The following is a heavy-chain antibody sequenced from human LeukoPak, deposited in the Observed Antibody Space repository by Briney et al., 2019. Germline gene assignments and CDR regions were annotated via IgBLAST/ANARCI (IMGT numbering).Heavy chain of an antibody. V-gene: IGHV1-46*01. Sequence: VGPVKVSCKASGYTFTNYFMHWVRQAPGQGLEWMGLIKPSVNSASYAQSFQGRVTMTRNTSISTAYMELSSLRSEDTAVYYCARVPSPIGGVIAWGQGTLVTVSS. CDR2: IKPSVNSA. CDR3: ARVPSPIGGVIA. CDR1: GYTFTNYF. J-gene: IGHJ5*02. D-gene: IGHD3-16*02.